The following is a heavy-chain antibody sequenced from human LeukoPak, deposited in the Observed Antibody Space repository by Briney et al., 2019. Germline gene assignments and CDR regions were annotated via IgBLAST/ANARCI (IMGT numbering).Heavy chain of an antibody. CDR3: ARGAYYYGSGSYSTLDY. D-gene: IGHD3-10*01. J-gene: IGHJ4*02. V-gene: IGHV1-3*01. CDR2: INAGNGNT. Sequence: ASVKVSCKASGYTFTSYGISWVRQAPGQGLEWMGWINAGNGNTKYSQKFQGRVTITRDTSASTAYMELSSLRSEDTAVYYCARGAYYYGSGSYSTLDYWGQGTLVTVSS. CDR1: GYTFTSYG.